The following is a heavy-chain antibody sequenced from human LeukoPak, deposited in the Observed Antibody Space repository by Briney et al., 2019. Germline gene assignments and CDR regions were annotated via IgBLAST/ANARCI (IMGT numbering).Heavy chain of an antibody. D-gene: IGHD3-22*01. CDR3: AKPPSNYYDSSGYYWGTEYFQH. Sequence: PGGSLRLSCAASGFTFSSYAMSWVRQAPGKGLEWVSAISGSGGSTYYADSVKGRFTISRDNSKNTLYLQMNSLRAEDTAVYYCAKPPSNYYDSSGYYWGTEYFQHWGQGTLVTVSS. V-gene: IGHV3-23*01. CDR2: ISGSGGST. CDR1: GFTFSSYA. J-gene: IGHJ1*01.